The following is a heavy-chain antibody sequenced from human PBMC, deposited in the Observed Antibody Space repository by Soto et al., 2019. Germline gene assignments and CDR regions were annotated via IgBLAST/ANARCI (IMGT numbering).Heavy chain of an antibody. CDR2: THHSGNP. D-gene: IGHD3-22*01. V-gene: IGHV4-30-2*01. CDR3: ARLGGYYQAFDS. Sequence: PSETLSLTCAVSGGSISSGGYSWAWIRQPPGKALEWIGHTHHSGNPYYNPSLKSRVIISVDRSKNQFSLKVSSVTAADTAVYYCARLGGYYQAFDSWGQGTLVTVSS. J-gene: IGHJ4*02. CDR1: GGSISSGGYS.